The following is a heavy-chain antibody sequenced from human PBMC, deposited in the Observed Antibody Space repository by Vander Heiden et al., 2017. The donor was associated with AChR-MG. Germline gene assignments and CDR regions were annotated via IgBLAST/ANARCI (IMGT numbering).Heavy chain of an antibody. CDR2: IIPIFGTA. CDR1: GGTFSSYA. CDR3: ARSIRGVERLWGAPKAPTFDI. Sequence: QVQLVQSGAEVKKPGSSVKVSCKASGGTFSSYAISWVRQAPGQGLEWMGGIIPIFGTANYAQKFQGRVTITADKSTSTAYMELSSLRSEDTAVYYCARSIRGVERLWGAPKAPTFDIWGQGTMVTVSS. D-gene: IGHD1-1*01. V-gene: IGHV1-69*06. J-gene: IGHJ3*02.